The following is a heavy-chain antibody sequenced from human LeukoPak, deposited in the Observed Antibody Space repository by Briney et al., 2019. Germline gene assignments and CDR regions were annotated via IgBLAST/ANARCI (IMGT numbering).Heavy chain of an antibody. D-gene: IGHD5-12*01. V-gene: IGHV3-74*03. CDR2: MDTDGRTT. Sequence: GGPLRLSCVVSGFPYDNFWMLWLPHVRGKAVVWVARMDTDGRTTEYADYVQGQFTIPRDNASNKLYLQRRSLRADDTALYYCATDVTGCEDRWGQGTLVTVSS. CDR3: ATDVTGCEDR. J-gene: IGHJ5*02. CDR1: GFPYDNFW.